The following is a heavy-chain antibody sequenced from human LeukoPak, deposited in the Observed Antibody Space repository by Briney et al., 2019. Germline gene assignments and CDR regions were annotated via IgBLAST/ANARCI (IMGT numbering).Heavy chain of an antibody. V-gene: IGHV4-34*01. CDR2: INHSGST. D-gene: IGHD5-18*01. Sequence: PSETLSLTCAVYGGSFSGYYWSWVRQPPGKGLEWIGEINHSGSTNYNPSLKSRVTISVDTSKNQFSLKLSSVTAADTAVYYCARGSPIQLWADAFDIWGQGTVVTVSS. CDR3: ARGSPIQLWADAFDI. CDR1: GGSFSGYY. J-gene: IGHJ3*02.